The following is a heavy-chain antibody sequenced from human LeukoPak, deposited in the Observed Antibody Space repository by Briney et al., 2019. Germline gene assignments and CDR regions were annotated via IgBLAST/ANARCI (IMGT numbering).Heavy chain of an antibody. V-gene: IGHV4-4*02. CDR3: AGARESAWHNFDY. CDR1: GGSISSSNW. CDR2: ISDSGRT. J-gene: IGHJ4*02. Sequence: SETLSLTCAVSGGSISSSNWWSWVRQPPGKGLEWIGEISDSGRTNYNPSLKSRVTISVDKSKNQFSLKVSSVTAADTAVYYCAGARESAWHNFDYWGQGTLVTVSS. D-gene: IGHD2-21*01.